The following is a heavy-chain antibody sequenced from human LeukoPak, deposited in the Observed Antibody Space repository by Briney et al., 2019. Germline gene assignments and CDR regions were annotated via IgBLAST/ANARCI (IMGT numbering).Heavy chain of an antibody. D-gene: IGHD3-3*01. J-gene: IGHJ5*02. CDR2: IRFDGTDS. Sequence: GGSLRLSCVASGFTRGMHWVRQAPGNGLEWVGFIRFDGTDSDYADPVKGRFTISRDNSKNTLFLQLSSLKPEDTAMYYCAMERLSGFSFVHWGQGILVAVSS. V-gene: IGHV3-30*02. CDR1: GFTRG. CDR3: AMERLSGFSFVH.